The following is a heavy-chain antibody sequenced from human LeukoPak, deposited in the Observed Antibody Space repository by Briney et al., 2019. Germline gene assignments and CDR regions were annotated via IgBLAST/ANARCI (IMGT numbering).Heavy chain of an antibody. Sequence: GGSLRLSCAASGFTFSNYGMHWARQAPGKGLEWVAFIQYDGSDKYYADSVKGRFTISRDNSKNTLYLQMNSLRTEDTAVYYCRDPFDYWGQGTLVTVSS. CDR3: RDPFDY. V-gene: IGHV3-30*02. J-gene: IGHJ4*02. CDR2: IQYDGSDK. CDR1: GFTFSNYG.